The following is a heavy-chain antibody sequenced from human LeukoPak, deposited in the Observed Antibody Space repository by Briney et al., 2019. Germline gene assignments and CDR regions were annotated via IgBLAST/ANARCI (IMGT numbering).Heavy chain of an antibody. CDR1: GYTFTSYG. CDR3: ARARTTVTTSEDYYYGMDV. CDR2: ISAYNGNT. Sequence: ASVKVSCKASGYTFTSYGISWVRQAPGQGLEWMGWISAYNGNTNYAQKLQGRVTMTTDTSTSTAYMELRSLRSDDTAVYYCARARTTVTTSEDYYYGMDVWGQGTTVTVSS. D-gene: IGHD4-17*01. J-gene: IGHJ6*02. V-gene: IGHV1-18*01.